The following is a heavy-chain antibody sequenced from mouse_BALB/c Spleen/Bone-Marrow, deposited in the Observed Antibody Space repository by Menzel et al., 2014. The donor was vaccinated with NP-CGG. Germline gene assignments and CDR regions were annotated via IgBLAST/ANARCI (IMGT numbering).Heavy chain of an antibody. J-gene: IGHJ4*01. CDR1: GYTFTEYA. Sequence: QVQLQQPGPELVRPGVSGKIFCKGSGYTFTEYAMHWVKQSHAKSLEWVGVISTYSGNTNYNQKFKGKATLTVDKSSSTAYMELARLTSEDSAIYFCARVYPGYYAMDYWGQGTSVTVSS. CDR2: ISTYSGNT. D-gene: IGHD5-1*01. CDR3: ARVYPGYYAMDY. V-gene: IGHV1-67*01.